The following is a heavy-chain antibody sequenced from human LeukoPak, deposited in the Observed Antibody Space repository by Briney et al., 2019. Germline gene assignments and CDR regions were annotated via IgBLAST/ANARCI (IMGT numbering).Heavy chain of an antibody. CDR3: ARGRYGGWTDFDY. CDR1: GFRFSDYY. CDR2: IRSADTI. D-gene: IGHD6-19*01. Sequence: GGSLRLSCEASGFRFSDYYMTWIRQAPGKGLEWVAYIRSADTIYYADSVKGRYTISRDNAKNSLYLQMNSLRAGDTAVYYCARGRYGGWTDFDYWGQGTLVTVSS. J-gene: IGHJ4*02. V-gene: IGHV3-11*04.